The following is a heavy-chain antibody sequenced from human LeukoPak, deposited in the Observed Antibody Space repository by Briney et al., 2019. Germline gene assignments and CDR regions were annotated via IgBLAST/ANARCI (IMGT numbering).Heavy chain of an antibody. Sequence: GGSLRLSCAASGFTFSRFWMSWGRQAPGKGLEWVANVKQDGSEKYYVDSVKGRFTISRDNAKNSLYLQMNSLRAEDTAVYYCARYGSIAAAGTFDYWGQGTLVTVSS. CDR1: GFTFSRFW. V-gene: IGHV3-7*04. CDR2: VKQDGSEK. D-gene: IGHD6-13*01. J-gene: IGHJ4*02. CDR3: ARYGSIAAAGTFDY.